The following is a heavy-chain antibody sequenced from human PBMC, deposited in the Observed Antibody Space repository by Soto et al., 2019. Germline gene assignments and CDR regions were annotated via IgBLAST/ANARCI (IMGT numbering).Heavy chain of an antibody. Sequence: GGSLRLSCVVSGFSVSNKYMSRVRQAPEKGLEWVSVLYTGGTIFYTDSVRGRFTISRDSSKNTLYLQMNSLRAEDTAVYYCARGCGGGSCYSDWDYWGQGTLVTVSS. V-gene: IGHV3-53*01. D-gene: IGHD2-15*01. CDR2: LYTGGTI. J-gene: IGHJ4*02. CDR1: GFSVSNKY. CDR3: ARGCGGGSCYSDWDY.